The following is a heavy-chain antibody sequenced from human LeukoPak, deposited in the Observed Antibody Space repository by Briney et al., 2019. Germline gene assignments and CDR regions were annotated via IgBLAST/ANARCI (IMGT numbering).Heavy chain of an antibody. D-gene: IGHD2-2*01. CDR3: ARHCSSTSCYPRLPTGDY. Sequence: ASVKVSCKVSGYTFTSYGMSWVRQAPGQGLEWMGWINTYNGNTNYAQRLQGRVTMTTDTSTSTAYMELRSLRSDDTAVYYCARHCSSTSCYPRLPTGDYWGQGTLVTVSS. J-gene: IGHJ4*02. CDR1: GYTFTSYG. CDR2: INTYNGNT. V-gene: IGHV1-18*01.